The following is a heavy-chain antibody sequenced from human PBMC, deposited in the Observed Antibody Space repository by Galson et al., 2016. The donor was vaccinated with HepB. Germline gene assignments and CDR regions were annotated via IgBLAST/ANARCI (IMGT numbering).Heavy chain of an antibody. J-gene: IGHJ3*02. Sequence: SLRLSCAASGFIFSGFGMDWVRQASGKGLEWVGRVRSKADNYATVYAASVKGRFTISRDDSKNTAYLQMNSLKTEDTAMYYCAGGLRYFDWFDAFEIWGQGTMVTVSS. CDR2: VRSKADNYAT. CDR1: GFIFSGFG. V-gene: IGHV3-73*01. CDR3: AGGLRYFDWFDAFEI. D-gene: IGHD3-9*01.